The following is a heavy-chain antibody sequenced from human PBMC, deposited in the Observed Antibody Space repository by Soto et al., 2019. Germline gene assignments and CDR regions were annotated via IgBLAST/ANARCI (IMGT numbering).Heavy chain of an antibody. D-gene: IGHD3-22*01. Sequence: QVQLQESGPGLVKPSETLSLTCTVSGGSISSYYWSWIRQPAGKGLEWIGRIYTSGSTNYNPSLMIRVTMSVDTSKNQSTLKLSSVTAADPAVYYCASLGLGDYSESSEDYYYGMDVWGQGTTVTVSS. V-gene: IGHV4-4*07. CDR1: GGSISSYY. CDR2: IYTSGST. J-gene: IGHJ6*02. CDR3: ASLGLGDYSESSEDYYYGMDV.